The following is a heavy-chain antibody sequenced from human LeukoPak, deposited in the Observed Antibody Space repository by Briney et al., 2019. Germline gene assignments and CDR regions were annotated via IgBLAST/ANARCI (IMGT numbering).Heavy chain of an antibody. D-gene: IGHD3-16*01. Sequence: ASVKVSCKTAGYTFTGYYLQWVRQAPGQGLEWMGRIDPDSGGTHYAQTFQVRLTVTRDTSITTVYMELSGLTSDDTAVYYCARVPGPYTTSRFDYWGQGTLVIVSS. V-gene: IGHV1-2*02. CDR3: ARVPGPYTTSRFDY. CDR1: GYTFTGYY. J-gene: IGHJ4*02. CDR2: IDPDSGGT.